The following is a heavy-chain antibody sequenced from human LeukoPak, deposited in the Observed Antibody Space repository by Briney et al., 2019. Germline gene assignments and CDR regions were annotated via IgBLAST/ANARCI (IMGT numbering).Heavy chain of an antibody. D-gene: IGHD2-15*01. CDR3: ALPPYCSGGSCYWSDPFDY. CDR2: INPNSGGT. Sequence: ASVKVSCKASGSTFTGYYMHWVRQAPGQGLEWMGWINPNSGGTNYAQKFQGRVTMTRDTSISTAYMELSRLRSDDTAVYYCALPPYCSGGSCYWSDPFDYWGQGTLVTVSS. CDR1: GSTFTGYY. J-gene: IGHJ4*02. V-gene: IGHV1-2*02.